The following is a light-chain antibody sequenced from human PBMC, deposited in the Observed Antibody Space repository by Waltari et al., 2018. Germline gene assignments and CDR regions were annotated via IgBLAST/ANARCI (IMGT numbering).Light chain of an antibody. Sequence: QSALTHPASVSGSPGQSITISCSRTTSDLAGDNYVSWYQQPPGKAPKLIISDVTSRPSGVSNRFSGSKSGNTASLTISGLQAEDEADYYCCSFTSSSTWVFGGGTKLTVL. J-gene: IGLJ3*02. CDR1: TSDLAGDNY. CDR2: DVT. CDR3: CSFTSSSTWV. V-gene: IGLV2-14*01.